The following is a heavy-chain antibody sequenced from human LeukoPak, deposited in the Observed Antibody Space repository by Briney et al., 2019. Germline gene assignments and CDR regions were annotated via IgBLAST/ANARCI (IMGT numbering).Heavy chain of an antibody. CDR3: ANLGSTADY. J-gene: IGHJ4*02. D-gene: IGHD2-2*01. V-gene: IGHV3-23*01. CDR1: GFTFSSYW. CDR2: ISGSGGST. Sequence: RPGGSLRLSCAASGFTFSSYWMHWVRHAPGKGLVWVSAISGSGGSTYYADSVKGRFTISRDNSKNTLYLQMNSLRAEDTAVYYCANLGSTADYWGQGTLVTVSS.